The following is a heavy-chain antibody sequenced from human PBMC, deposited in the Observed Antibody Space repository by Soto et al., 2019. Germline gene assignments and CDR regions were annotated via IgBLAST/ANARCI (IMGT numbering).Heavy chain of an antibody. V-gene: IGHV6-1*01. CDR3: ARDAVAGDYYYYYGMDV. D-gene: IGHD6-19*01. Sequence: PSQTLSPTCAISGDSLSRNIAAWNWIRQSPSRGLEWLGRTYYRSKWYNDYAVSVKSRITINPDTSKNKYSLQLNSLTPEDTAVFYCARDAVAGDYYYYYGMDVWGQGTTLTVSS. J-gene: IGHJ6*02. CDR2: TYYRSKWYN. CDR1: GDSLSRNIAA.